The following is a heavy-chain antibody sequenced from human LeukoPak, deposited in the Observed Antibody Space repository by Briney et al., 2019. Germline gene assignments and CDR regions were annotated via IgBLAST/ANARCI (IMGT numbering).Heavy chain of an antibody. J-gene: IGHJ4*02. D-gene: IGHD6-13*01. Sequence: GGSLRLSCAASGFTFSSYAMSWVRQAPGKGLEWVSAISGSGGSTYYADSVKGRFTISRDNSKNTLYLQMNSLRAEDTAVYYCAKATILRIAAPPVDYWGQGTLVTVSS. CDR2: ISGSGGST. V-gene: IGHV3-23*01. CDR3: AKATILRIAAPPVDY. CDR1: GFTFSSYA.